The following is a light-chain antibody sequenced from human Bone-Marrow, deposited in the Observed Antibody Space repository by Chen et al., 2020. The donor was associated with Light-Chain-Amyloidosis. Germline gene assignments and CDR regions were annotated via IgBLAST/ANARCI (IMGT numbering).Light chain of an antibody. CDR3: QQYSSYSFT. V-gene: IGKV1-5*03. Sequence: DIQMTQSPYTLSASVGDRVTITCRAIQSISNWLAWYQQKPGKAPNLLIYKASNLQRGVPSRFSGSGSGTEFTLTINSLQPEDFTTYYCQQYSSYSFTFGQGTKLELK. J-gene: IGKJ2*01. CDR1: QSISNW. CDR2: KAS.